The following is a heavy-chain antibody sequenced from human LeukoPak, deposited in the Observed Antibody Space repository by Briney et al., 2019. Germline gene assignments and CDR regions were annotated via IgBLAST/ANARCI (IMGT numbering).Heavy chain of an antibody. CDR3: AKTLSGYDVADY. Sequence: PSETLSLTCAVYGGSFSDYYWSWIRQSPGKGLEWIGEINHSGSTNYNPSLKSRVTISVDTSKNQFSLRLSSVTAADMAVYYCAKTLSGYDVADYWGQGTLVTVSS. CDR2: INHSGST. D-gene: IGHD5-12*01. J-gene: IGHJ4*02. CDR1: GGSFSDYY. V-gene: IGHV4-34*01.